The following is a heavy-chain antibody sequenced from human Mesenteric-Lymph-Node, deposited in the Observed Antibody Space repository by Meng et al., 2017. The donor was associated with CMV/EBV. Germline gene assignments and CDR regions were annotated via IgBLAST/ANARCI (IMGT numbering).Heavy chain of an antibody. D-gene: IGHD3-3*01. V-gene: IGHV4-59*01. J-gene: IGHJ4*02. CDR3: AGLSGYRGAVDY. CDR1: GGSISGDY. Sequence: SETLSLTCNVSGGSISGDYWSWIRQPPGKGLEWIAYIYYSGSTNYNPSLKSRVTISVDTSKNQFSLKLSSVTAADTAVYYCAGLSGYRGAVDYWGQGTLVTVSS. CDR2: IYYSGST.